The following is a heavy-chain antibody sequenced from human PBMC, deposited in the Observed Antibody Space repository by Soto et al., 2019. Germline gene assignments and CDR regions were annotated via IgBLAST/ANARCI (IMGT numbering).Heavy chain of an antibody. J-gene: IGHJ4*02. CDR1: GFTFSSYA. D-gene: IGHD4-17*01. CDR3: ARGDYGDYDY. V-gene: IGHV3-30-3*01. CDR2: ISYDGSNK. Sequence: QVQLVESGGGVVQPGRSLRLSCAASGFTFSSYAMHWVRPAPGKGLEWVAVISYDGSNKYYAVSVKGGFTISRDNSKNSLYLQMNSLGAEDTAVYYCARGDYGDYDYWGQGSLVTVSS.